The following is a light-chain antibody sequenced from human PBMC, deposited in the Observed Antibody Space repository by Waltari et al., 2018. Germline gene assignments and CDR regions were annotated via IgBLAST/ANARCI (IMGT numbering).Light chain of an antibody. CDR1: NSDIGGYNF. J-gene: IGLJ3*02. CDR2: DVT. V-gene: IGLV2-14*03. Sequence: QSALTQPASVSGSPGQSITISCTGTNSDIGGYNFVSWYQQHPAKAPKLMIFDVTNRPSGVSVRCSGAKSGNTASLTISGLQADDEAVYYCSSYTSNSTLGVFGGGTRLTVL. CDR3: SSYTSNSTLGV.